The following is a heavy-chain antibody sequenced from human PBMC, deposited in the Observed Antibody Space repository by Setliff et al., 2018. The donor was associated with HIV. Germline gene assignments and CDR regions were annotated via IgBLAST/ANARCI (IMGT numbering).Heavy chain of an antibody. CDR2: IKPSGGST. D-gene: IGHD1-26*01. J-gene: IGHJ3*02. CDR3: ARAETYLWELHAFDI. V-gene: IGHV1-46*01. CDR1: GYTFTSYH. Sequence: GASVKVSCKASGYTFTSYHMHWVRQAPGQGLEWMGVIKPSGGSTSYAKKFQGRVSMTRDTSTSTVYMELSSLRSEDTAVYYCARAETYLWELHAFDIWGQGTMVTVSS.